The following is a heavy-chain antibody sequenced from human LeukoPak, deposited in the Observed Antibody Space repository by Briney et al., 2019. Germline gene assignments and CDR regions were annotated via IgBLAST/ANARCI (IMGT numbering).Heavy chain of an antibody. J-gene: IGHJ4*02. D-gene: IGHD6-19*01. CDR3: ARIAVAGTDFDY. CDR1: GYTFTDYY. Sequence: ASVKVSCKASGYTFTDYYMHWVRQAPGQGLEWMGWINPNSGGTNYAQKFQGRVTMTRDTSISTAYMELSRLRSDDTAVYYCARIAVAGTDFDYWGQGTLVTVSS. V-gene: IGHV1-2*02. CDR2: INPNSGGT.